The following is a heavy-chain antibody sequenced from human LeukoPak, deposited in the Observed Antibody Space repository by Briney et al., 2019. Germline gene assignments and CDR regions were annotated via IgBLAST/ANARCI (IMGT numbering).Heavy chain of an antibody. D-gene: IGHD6-19*01. J-gene: IGHJ4*02. Sequence: GSLRLSCAASGFTFSSYEMNWVRQPPGKGLEWIGNIYYNGGTYNNPSLKSRVTISVDTSKNQFSLKLNSVTATDTAVYYCEREVAGTPWIDYWGQGTLVTVSS. CDR2: IYYNGGT. CDR3: EREVAGTPWIDY. CDR1: GFTFSSYE. V-gene: IGHV4-59*04.